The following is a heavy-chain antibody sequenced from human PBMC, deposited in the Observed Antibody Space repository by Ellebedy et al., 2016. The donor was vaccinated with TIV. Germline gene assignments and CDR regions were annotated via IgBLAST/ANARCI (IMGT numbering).Heavy chain of an antibody. J-gene: IGHJ5*02. CDR1: GFTFGRYW. CDR2: NQSDGSST. Sequence: GESLKISCVASGFTFGRYWMHWVRQAPGNKLVWVSRNQSDGSSTTYADSVKGRFTTSRDNARNTLYLQMNSLRGEDTAVYFCARDRGDYSISGPWGQGTLVTVSS. V-gene: IGHV3-74*01. D-gene: IGHD4-11*01. CDR3: ARDRGDYSISGP.